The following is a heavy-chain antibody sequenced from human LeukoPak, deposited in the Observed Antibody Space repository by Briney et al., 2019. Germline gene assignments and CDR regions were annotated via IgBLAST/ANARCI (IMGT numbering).Heavy chain of an antibody. CDR1: GFTFDDYA. CDR2: ISWNSGSI. D-gene: IGHD5-24*01. J-gene: IGHJ3*02. Sequence: QTGGSLRLSCAASGFTFDDYAMHWVRQAPGKGLEWVSGISWNSGSIGYADSVKGRFTISRDNAKNSLYLQMNSLRAEDMALYYCAKGEMATIIGAFDIWGQGTMVTVSS. V-gene: IGHV3-9*03. CDR3: AKGEMATIIGAFDI.